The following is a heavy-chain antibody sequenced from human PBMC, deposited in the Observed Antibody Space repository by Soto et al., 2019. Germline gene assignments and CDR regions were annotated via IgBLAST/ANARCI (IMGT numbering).Heavy chain of an antibody. Sequence: SETLSLTCTVSGGFISDYSMSWIRQSAGKGLEWVGRVHINGNTHYNPSLRGRVTMSVDTSNNQFHLRVTSVTAADTAVYYCARESGDSWTYEVYWGQGTLVTVSS. D-gene: IGHD1-7*01. CDR3: ARESGDSWTYEVY. V-gene: IGHV4-4*07. CDR2: VHINGNT. J-gene: IGHJ4*02. CDR1: GGFISDYS.